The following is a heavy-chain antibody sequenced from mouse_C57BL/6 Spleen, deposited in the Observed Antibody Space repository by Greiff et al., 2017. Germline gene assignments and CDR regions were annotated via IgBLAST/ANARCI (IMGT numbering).Heavy chain of an antibody. Sequence: EVQLQQSGPELVKPGASVKMSCKASGYTFTDYNMHWVKQSPGKSLEWIGYINPNNGGTSYNQKFKGKATLTVNKSSSTAYMVLRSLTSEDSAVYYCASGYEAWFAYWGQGTLVTVSA. V-gene: IGHV1-22*01. CDR3: ASGYEAWFAY. CDR2: INPNNGGT. CDR1: GYTFTDYN. D-gene: IGHD2-2*01. J-gene: IGHJ3*01.